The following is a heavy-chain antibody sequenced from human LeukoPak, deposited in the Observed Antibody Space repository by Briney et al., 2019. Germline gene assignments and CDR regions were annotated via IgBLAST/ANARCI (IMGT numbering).Heavy chain of an antibody. Sequence: GESLKISCKASGYSFIDYWIGWVRQTPANGLEWIAIIYHGDSYSRYTYSPSVQGQVTTSADNSISTTYLQWSSRKTSDTARYYCARSISGSFDSWDQGTPVTVS. CDR2: IYHGDSYS. D-gene: IGHD3-10*01. J-gene: IGHJ4*02. CDR3: ARSISGSFDS. V-gene: IGHV5-51*01. CDR1: GYSFIDYW.